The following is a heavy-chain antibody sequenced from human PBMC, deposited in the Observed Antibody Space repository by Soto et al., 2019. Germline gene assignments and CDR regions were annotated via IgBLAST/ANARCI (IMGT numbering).Heavy chain of an antibody. CDR3: GVPGDYVGRWDY. V-gene: IGHV5-51*01. D-gene: IGHD4-17*01. Sequence: GESLKISCKGSGYSFTTSWIAWVRQMPGKGLECMGIIYPGDSDVRYNPSFRGHVTISADKSITTAYLQWSSLKASDTAFYYCGVPGDYVGRWDYWGQGTLVTVSS. J-gene: IGHJ4*02. CDR2: IYPGDSDV. CDR1: GYSFTTSW.